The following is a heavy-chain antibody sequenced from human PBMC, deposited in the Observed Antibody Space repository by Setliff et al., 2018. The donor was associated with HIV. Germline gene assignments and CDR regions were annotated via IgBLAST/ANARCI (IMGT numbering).Heavy chain of an antibody. CDR2: VCYSRSS. V-gene: IGHV4-39*01. D-gene: IGHD3-16*01. Sequence: SETLSLTCTVSGGSVSSSSSYWGWIRQPPGKGLEWIGNVCYSRSSYYNPSLKSRVTISVDTSKNQFSLKLSSVTAADTAVYYCARANNDYLYLDYWGQGALVTVSS. CDR3: ARANNDYLYLDY. CDR1: GGSVSSSSSY. J-gene: IGHJ4*02.